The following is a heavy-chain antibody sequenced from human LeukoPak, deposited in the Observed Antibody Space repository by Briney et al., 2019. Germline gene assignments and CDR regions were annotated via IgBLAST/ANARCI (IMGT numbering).Heavy chain of an antibody. D-gene: IGHD3-22*01. Sequence: PGGSLRLSCAASGFTFSSYAMSWVRQAPGKGLEWVSAISGSGGSTYYADSVKGRFTISRDNSKNTLYLQMDSLRAEDTAVYYCATRSDYYDSSGYYSNYYYYGMDVWGQGTTVTVSS. CDR1: GFTFSSYA. J-gene: IGHJ6*02. CDR2: ISGSGGST. CDR3: ATRSDYYDSSGYYSNYYYYGMDV. V-gene: IGHV3-23*01.